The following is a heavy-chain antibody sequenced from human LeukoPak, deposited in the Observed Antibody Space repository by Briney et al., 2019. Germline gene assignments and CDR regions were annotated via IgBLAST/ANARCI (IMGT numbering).Heavy chain of an antibody. CDR3: AKDQKYSSSGLDP. D-gene: IGHD6-6*01. J-gene: IGHJ5*02. Sequence: GGSLRLSCAASEFTLRRYAMSWVRQAPGKGLEGVSAISGSGGSTYYADSVKGRFTISRDNPKNTLYLQMNSLRAEDTAVYYCAKDQKYSSSGLDPWGQGTLVTVPS. CDR1: EFTLRRYA. CDR2: ISGSGGST. V-gene: IGHV3-23*01.